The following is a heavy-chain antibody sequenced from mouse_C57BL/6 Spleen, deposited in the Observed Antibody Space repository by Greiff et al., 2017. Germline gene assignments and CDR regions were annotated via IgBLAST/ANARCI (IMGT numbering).Heavy chain of an antibody. CDR2: IDPSDSYT. J-gene: IGHJ4*01. D-gene: IGHD4-1*01. CDR3: ARSFPSGTGYAMDY. Sequence: QVQLQPPGAELVMPGASVKLSCKASGYTFTSYWMHWVKQRPGQGLEWIGEIDPSDSYTNYNQKFKGKSTLTVDKSSSTAYMQLSSLTSEDSAVYYCARSFPSGTGYAMDYWGQGTSVTVSS. V-gene: IGHV1-69*01. CDR1: GYTFTSYW.